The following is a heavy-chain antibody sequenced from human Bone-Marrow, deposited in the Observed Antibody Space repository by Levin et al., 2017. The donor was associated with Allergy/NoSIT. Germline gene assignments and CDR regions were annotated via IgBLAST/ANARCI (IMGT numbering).Heavy chain of an antibody. D-gene: IGHD6-19*01. J-gene: IGHJ4*02. V-gene: IGHV3-33*05. CDR1: GLTFGDYG. Sequence: GGSLRLSCAVSGLTFGDYGMHWVRQAPGKGLEWVTAISYDGSHQYYADSVKGRFTISRDNSNNNLYLQMSSLRADDTAVYYCARWAGNAEYYFDFWGQGTLVTVSS. CDR2: ISYDGSHQ. CDR3: ARWAGNAEYYFDF.